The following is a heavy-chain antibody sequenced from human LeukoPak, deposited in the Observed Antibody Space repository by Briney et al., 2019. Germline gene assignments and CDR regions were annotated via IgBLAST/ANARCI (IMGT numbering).Heavy chain of an antibody. CDR3: ARPQYYYDSSDAFDI. CDR2: ISYDGSNK. D-gene: IGHD3-22*01. V-gene: IGHV3-30*04. Sequence: GGSLRLSCAASGFTFSSYAMHWVRQAPGKGLEWVAVISYDGSNKYYADSVKGRFTISRDNSKNTLYLQMNSLRAEDTAVYYCARPQYYYDSSDAFDIWGQGTVVTVSS. J-gene: IGHJ3*02. CDR1: GFTFSSYA.